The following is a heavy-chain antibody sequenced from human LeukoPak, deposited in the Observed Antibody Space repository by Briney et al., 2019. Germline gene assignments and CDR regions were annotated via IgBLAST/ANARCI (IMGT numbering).Heavy chain of an antibody. CDR2: VYHNGET. V-gene: IGHV4-38-2*02. CDR1: GYSISTNYY. CDR3: VTPRSWELSDMAV. J-gene: IGHJ6*03. Sequence: SETLSLTCTVSGYSISTNYYWAWIRQSPGTGLEWIGSVYHNGETYYNPSLKSRVIISVDTSKNEFSLRLTSVTAADTAVYYCVTPRSWELSDMAVWGKGTTVTVSS. D-gene: IGHD1-26*01.